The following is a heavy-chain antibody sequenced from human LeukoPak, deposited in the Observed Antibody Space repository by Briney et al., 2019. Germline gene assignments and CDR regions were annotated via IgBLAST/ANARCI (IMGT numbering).Heavy chain of an antibody. Sequence: GGSLRLSCAASGFTVSSNYMSWVRQAPGKGLEWVSVIYSGGSTYYADSVKGRFTISRDNSKNTLYLQMNSLRAEDTAVYYCARALGSQYYYDSSGYWYFDLWGRGTLVTVSS. D-gene: IGHD3-22*01. CDR2: IYSGGST. CDR3: ARALGSQYYYDSSGYWYFDL. J-gene: IGHJ2*01. CDR1: GFTVSSNY. V-gene: IGHV3-66*01.